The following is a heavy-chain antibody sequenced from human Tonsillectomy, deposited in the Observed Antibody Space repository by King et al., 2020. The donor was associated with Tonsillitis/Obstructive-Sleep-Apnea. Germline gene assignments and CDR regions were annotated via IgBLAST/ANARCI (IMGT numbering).Heavy chain of an antibody. CDR3: ATDFLDYSSGFGY. V-gene: IGHV1-24*01. Sequence: QLVQSGAEVKKPGDSVKVSCKVSGYTLTELSIHWVRQAPGKGLEWMGGFDPEDGETIYAQKFQGRVTMPEDTSTDTAYMELSSLRSEDTAVYYCATDFLDYSSGFGYWGQGTLVTVSS. CDR2: FDPEDGET. J-gene: IGHJ4*02. D-gene: IGHD6-19*01. CDR1: GYTLTELS.